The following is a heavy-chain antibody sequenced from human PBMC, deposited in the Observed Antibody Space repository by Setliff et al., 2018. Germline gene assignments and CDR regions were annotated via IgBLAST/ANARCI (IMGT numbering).Heavy chain of an antibody. Sequence: PSETLSLTCAVYGGSFSTYYWIWIRQPPGKGLEWLGELNHRGSTNYNPSLKSRVTISVDKSKNQFSRTLSSVTAADTAVYYGARDWAAAAGTAVGDGLDYWGQGTPVTVSS. D-gene: IGHD6-13*01. V-gene: IGHV4-34*01. J-gene: IGHJ4*02. CDR3: ARDWAAAAGTAVGDGLDY. CDR1: GGSFSTYY. CDR2: LNHRGST.